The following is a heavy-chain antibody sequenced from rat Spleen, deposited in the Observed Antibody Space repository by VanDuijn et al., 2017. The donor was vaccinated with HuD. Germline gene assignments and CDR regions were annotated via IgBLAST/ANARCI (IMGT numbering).Heavy chain of an antibody. Sequence: EVHLVESNGGLVQPGRSLKLSCAASGFTFSDYYMAWVRQAPTKGLEWVATINYDGRNIYYRDSVRGRFTVSRDNAKSTLYLQMDSLRSEDTATYYCAKSRFYYYDGGYYCFNYWGQGVMVTVSS. V-gene: IGHV5-29*01. CDR2: INYDGRNI. D-gene: IGHD1-12*02. J-gene: IGHJ2*01. CDR1: GFTFSDYY. CDR3: AKSRFYYYDGGYYCFNY.